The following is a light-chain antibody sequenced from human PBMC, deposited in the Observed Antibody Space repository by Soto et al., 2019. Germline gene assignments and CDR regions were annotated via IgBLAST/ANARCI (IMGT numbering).Light chain of an antibody. J-gene: IGLJ7*01. V-gene: IGLV2-14*01. CDR1: SSDVGGYNY. CDR3: SSYTISSTAAV. CDR2: EVS. Sequence: QSVLTQPASVSGSPGQSITISCTGTSSDVGGYNYVSWYQQHPGKAPKLMIYEVSNRPSGVSNRFSGSKSGNTASLTISGLQAEDEADYYCSSYTISSTAAVFGGGTQLTVL.